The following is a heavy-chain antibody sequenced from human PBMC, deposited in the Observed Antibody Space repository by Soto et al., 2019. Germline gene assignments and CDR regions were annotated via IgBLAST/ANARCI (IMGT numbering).Heavy chain of an antibody. CDR2: IYYSGST. V-gene: IGHV4-59*01. CDR3: ARDRLGDSSSFDY. D-gene: IGHD6-6*01. CDR1: GGSISSYY. Sequence: ATLSLTSAFSGGSISSYYWSWVRQPPGKGLEWIGYIYYSGSTNYNPSLKSRVTISVDTSKNQFSLKLSSVTAADTAVYYCARDRLGDSSSFDYWGQGTLVTVSS. J-gene: IGHJ4*02.